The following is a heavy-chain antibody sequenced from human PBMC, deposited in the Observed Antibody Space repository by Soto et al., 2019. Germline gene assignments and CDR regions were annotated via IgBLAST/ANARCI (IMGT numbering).Heavy chain of an antibody. CDR3: ARRSRQKNLTGYFAPVYYMDV. CDR1: GGSISSYY. CDR2: IYYSGST. Sequence: SETLSLTCTVSGGSISSYYWSWIRQPPGKGLEWIGYIYYSGSTNYNPSLKSRVTISVDTSKNQFSLKLSSVTAADTAVYYCARRSRQKNLTGYFAPVYYMDVWGKGTTVTV. J-gene: IGHJ6*03. V-gene: IGHV4-59*08. D-gene: IGHD3-9*01.